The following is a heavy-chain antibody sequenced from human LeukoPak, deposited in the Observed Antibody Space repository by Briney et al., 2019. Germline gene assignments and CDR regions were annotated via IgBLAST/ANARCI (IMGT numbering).Heavy chain of an antibody. CDR3: ARHPPSSYEPDY. CDR1: GGSISSSSYY. Sequence: PSETLSLTCTVSGGSISSSSYYWGWIRQPPGKGLEWIGSIYYSGSTYYNPSLKSRVTISVDTSKNQFSLKLSSVTAADTAVYYCARHPPSSYEPDYWGQGTLVTVSS. D-gene: IGHD5-18*01. V-gene: IGHV4-39*01. CDR2: IYYSGST. J-gene: IGHJ4*02.